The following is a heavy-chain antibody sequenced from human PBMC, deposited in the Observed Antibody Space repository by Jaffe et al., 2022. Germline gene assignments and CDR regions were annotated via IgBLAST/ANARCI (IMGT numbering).Heavy chain of an antibody. Sequence: QVQLVESGGGVVQPGGSLRLSCAASGFTFSSYDMHWVRQAPGKGLEWVALIRYDGSNKYYADSVKGRFTISRDNSKNTLYLQMNSLRAEDTAVYYCAKAFGDLFDPWGQGTLVTVSS. J-gene: IGHJ5*02. D-gene: IGHD3-10*01. CDR2: IRYDGSNK. V-gene: IGHV3-30*02. CDR1: GFTFSSYD. CDR3: AKAFGDLFDP.